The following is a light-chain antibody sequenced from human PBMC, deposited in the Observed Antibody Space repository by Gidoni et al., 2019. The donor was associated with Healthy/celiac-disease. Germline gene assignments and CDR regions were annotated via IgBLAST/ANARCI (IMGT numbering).Light chain of an antibody. CDR2: GAS. CDR3: QQYGSSPLT. V-gene: IGKV3-20*01. Sequence: EIVLTPSPGTLSLSPGERATLSCRASQSVSSSYLAWYQQKPGQAPRLLIYGASSRATGIPDRFSGSGSGTDFTLTISRLEPEDFAVYYCQQYGSSPLTFXGXTKVEIK. J-gene: IGKJ4*01. CDR1: QSVSSSY.